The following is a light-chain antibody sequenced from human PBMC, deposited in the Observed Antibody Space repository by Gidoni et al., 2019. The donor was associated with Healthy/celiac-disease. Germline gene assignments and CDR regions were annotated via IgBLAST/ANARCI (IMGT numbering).Light chain of an antibody. Sequence: EIVRTQSPATLAVSPGERAPLSCRASQSVSSNFAWYQQKPGQAPRLLIYGASTRATGIPARFSGSGSGTEFTLTISSQQSEDFAVYYCQQYNNWPPLTFGGGTKVEVK. J-gene: IGKJ4*01. V-gene: IGKV3-15*01. CDR1: QSVSSN. CDR2: GAS. CDR3: QQYNNWPPLT.